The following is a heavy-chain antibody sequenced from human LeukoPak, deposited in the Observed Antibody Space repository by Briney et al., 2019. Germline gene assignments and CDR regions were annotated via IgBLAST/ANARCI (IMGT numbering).Heavy chain of an antibody. CDR2: INSDGSST. V-gene: IGHV3-74*01. J-gene: IGHJ4*02. CDR3: ARAKQQLVHLDY. D-gene: IGHD6-13*01. Sequence: PGGSLRLSCAASGFTFSSYWMHWVRQAPGKGLVWVSRINSDGSSTSYADSVKGRFTISRDNAKNTLYLEMNSLRAEDTAVYYCARAKQQLVHLDYWGQGTLVTVSS. CDR1: GFTFSSYW.